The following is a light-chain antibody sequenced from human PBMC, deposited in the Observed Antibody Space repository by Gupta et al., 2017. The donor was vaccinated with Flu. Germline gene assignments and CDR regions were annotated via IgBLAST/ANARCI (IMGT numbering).Light chain of an antibody. J-gene: IGKJ5*01. CDR2: DAS. CDR3: QQRDNWLT. Sequence: EIVLTQSPATLSLSPGERATLSCRASQSVSKYLAWYQQKPGQAPRLLIYDASNRAIGFPDRFSGSGYGTDFILTSSSREHEDFAVYYVQQRDNWLTFGQGTQMEIK. V-gene: IGKV3-11*01. CDR1: QSVSKY.